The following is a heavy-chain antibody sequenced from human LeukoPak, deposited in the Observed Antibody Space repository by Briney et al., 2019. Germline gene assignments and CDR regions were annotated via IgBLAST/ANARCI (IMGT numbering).Heavy chain of an antibody. J-gene: IGHJ6*02. CDR2: ISYDGSNK. CDR1: GSTFSSYG. D-gene: IGHD4-11*01. CDR3: AKTPTVNYYYGMDV. V-gene: IGHV3-30*18. Sequence: PGRSLRLSCAASGSTFSSYGMHWVCQAPGKGLEWVAVISYDGSNKYYADSVKGRFTISRDNSKNTLYLQMNSLRAEDTAVYYCAKTPTVNYYYGMDVWGQGTTVTVSS.